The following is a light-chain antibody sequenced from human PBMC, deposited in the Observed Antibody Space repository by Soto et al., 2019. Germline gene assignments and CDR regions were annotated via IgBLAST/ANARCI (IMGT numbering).Light chain of an antibody. CDR3: QQYYSYPHT. CDR2: AAS. J-gene: IGKJ2*01. Sequence: AIRMTQSPSSFSASTGDRVTITCRASQGMSNYLAWYQQKPGKAPKLLIYAASTLQSGVPSRFSGSGSGTDFTLTISCLQSEDFATYYCQQYYSYPHTFGQGTSLEIK. CDR1: QGMSNY. V-gene: IGKV1-8*01.